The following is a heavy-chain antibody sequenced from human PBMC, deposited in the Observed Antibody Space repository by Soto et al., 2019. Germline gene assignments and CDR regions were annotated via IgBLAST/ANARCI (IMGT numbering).Heavy chain of an antibody. V-gene: IGHV4-4*02. D-gene: IGHD3-3*01. J-gene: IGHJ4*02. Sequence: QVQLKESGPGLVKPSGTLSLSCAVSGGSIKTDNWWSWVRQSPGKGLEWIGEVYHTERINYNPSLQGRVSIPIDTSEKQFSLHLISVTAADTGVYFCARNHYHSVSESLGTVSGFDSWGQGTLVTVAS. CDR2: VYHTERI. CDR3: ARNHYHSVSESLGTVSGFDS. CDR1: GGSIKTDNW.